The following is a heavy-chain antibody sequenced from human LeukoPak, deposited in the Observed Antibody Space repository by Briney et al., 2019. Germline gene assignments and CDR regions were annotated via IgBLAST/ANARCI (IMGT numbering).Heavy chain of an antibody. J-gene: IGHJ4*02. CDR1: GGPISSSNW. D-gene: IGHD3-16*01. Sequence: PSETLSLTCAVSGGPISSSNWWSWVRQPPGKGLEWIGEIYHSGSTDYNPSLKSRVTILVDKSRNQFSLDVNSVTAADTAVYYCARDGGYDYFDSWGQGTLVTVSS. CDR2: IYHSGST. V-gene: IGHV4-4*02. CDR3: ARDGGYDYFDS.